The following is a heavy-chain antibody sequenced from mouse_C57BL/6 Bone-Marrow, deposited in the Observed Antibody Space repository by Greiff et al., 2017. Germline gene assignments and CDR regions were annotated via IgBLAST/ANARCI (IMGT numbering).Heavy chain of an antibody. Sequence: VQLQQPGTELVKPGASVKLSCKASGYTFTSYWMHWVKQRPGQGLEWIGNINPSNGGTNYNEKFKSKATLTVDKSSSTAYMQLSSLTSEDSAVYYFAKDYFGSSYDYYAMDYWGQGTSVTVSS. J-gene: IGHJ4*01. CDR3: AKDYFGSSYDYYAMDY. CDR1: GYTFTSYW. V-gene: IGHV1-53*01. CDR2: INPSNGGT. D-gene: IGHD1-1*01.